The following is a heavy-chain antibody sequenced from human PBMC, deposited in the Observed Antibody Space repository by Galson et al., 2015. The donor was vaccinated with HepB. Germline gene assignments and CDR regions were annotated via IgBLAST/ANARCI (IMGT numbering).Heavy chain of an antibody. CDR2: ISGSGGST. V-gene: IGHV3-23*01. CDR3: AKSPFSSGLRVYFDS. CDR1: GFTFTSKA. D-gene: IGHD3-22*01. Sequence: SLRLSCAASGFTFTSKAMNWVRQAPGAGLEWVSGISGSGGSTYYTDSVKGRFTISRDNSKNTLYLQMNSLRAEDTALYYCAKSPFSSGLRVYFDSWAREPWSPSPQ. J-gene: IGHJ4*02.